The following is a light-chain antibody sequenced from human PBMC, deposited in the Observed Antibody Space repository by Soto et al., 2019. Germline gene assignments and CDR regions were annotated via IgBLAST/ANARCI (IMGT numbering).Light chain of an antibody. V-gene: IGLV1-40*01. CDR2: GNS. CDR3: QSYDSSLSGHYV. Sequence: QPVLTQPPSVSGAPGQRVTISCTGSSSNIGAGYDVHWYQQLPGTAPKVLIYGNSNRPSGVPDRFSGSKSGTSASLAITGLQAEDEADYYCQSYDSSLSGHYVFGTGTKLTVL. J-gene: IGLJ1*01. CDR1: SSNIGAGYD.